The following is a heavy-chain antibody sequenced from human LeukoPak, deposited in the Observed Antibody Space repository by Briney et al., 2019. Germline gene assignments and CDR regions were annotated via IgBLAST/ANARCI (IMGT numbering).Heavy chain of an antibody. D-gene: IGHD2-15*01. Sequence: GGSLRLSCAASGFTFSSYEMNWVRQAPGKGREWVSYISNTGSTTYYADSVRGRFTISRDNAKNSLYLQMNSLTAEDTAVYYCARRMRSCSGGTCYSSFDYWGQGTLVTVSS. CDR3: ARRMRSCSGGTCYSSFDY. V-gene: IGHV3-48*03. J-gene: IGHJ4*02. CDR2: ISNTGSTT. CDR1: GFTFSSYE.